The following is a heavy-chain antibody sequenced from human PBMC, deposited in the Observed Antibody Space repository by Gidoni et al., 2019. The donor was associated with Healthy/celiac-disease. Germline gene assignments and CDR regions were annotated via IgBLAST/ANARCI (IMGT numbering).Heavy chain of an antibody. Sequence: QVQLVESGGGVVQPGRSLRLSCAASGFTFSSYGMHWVRQAPGKGLEWVAVISYDGSNKYYADSVKGRFTISRDNSKNTLYLQMNSLRAEDTAVYYCAKDVKDIVVVPAHPDYYYYYGMDVWGQGTTVTVSS. CDR1: GFTFSSYG. J-gene: IGHJ6*02. CDR3: AKDVKDIVVVPAHPDYYYYYGMDV. V-gene: IGHV3-30*18. CDR2: ISYDGSNK. D-gene: IGHD2-2*01.